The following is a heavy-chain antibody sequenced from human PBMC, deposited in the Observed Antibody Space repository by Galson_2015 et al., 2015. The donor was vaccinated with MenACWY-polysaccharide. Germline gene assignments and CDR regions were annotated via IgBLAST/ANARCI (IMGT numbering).Heavy chain of an antibody. J-gene: IGHJ6*02. D-gene: IGHD4-11*01. CDR2: ISPYNGNT. CDR1: GYTFTSYG. CDR3: ARGGDYGNPYGMDV. Sequence: SVKVSCKASGYTFTSYGISWVRQAPGQGLEWMGWISPYNGNTNYAQNLQGRVTMTTDTSTSTAYMELRSLRSDDTAIYYCARGGDYGNPYGMDVWGQGTTVTVSS. V-gene: IGHV1-18*01.